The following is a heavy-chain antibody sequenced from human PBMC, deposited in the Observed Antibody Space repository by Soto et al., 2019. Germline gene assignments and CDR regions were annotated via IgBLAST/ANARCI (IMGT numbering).Heavy chain of an antibody. J-gene: IGHJ6*02. CDR3: ARDLDCSGGSCQYGRDV. V-gene: IGHV1-69*01. Sequence: QVQLVQSGAEVKKPGSSVKVSCKASGGTFSSYASSWVRQAPGQGLEWMGGIIPIFGTANYAQKFQGRVTITADESTRTVYMELSSLRSEDTAVYYCARDLDCSGGSCQYGRDVWGQGTTVTVSS. D-gene: IGHD2-15*01. CDR2: IIPIFGTA. CDR1: GGTFSSYA.